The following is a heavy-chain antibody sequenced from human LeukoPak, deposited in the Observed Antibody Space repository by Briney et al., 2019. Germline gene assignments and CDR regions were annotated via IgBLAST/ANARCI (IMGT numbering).Heavy chain of an antibody. D-gene: IGHD3-22*01. V-gene: IGHV4-34*01. CDR3: ARGRRYYDSSGYASFDY. J-gene: IGHJ4*02. Sequence: SETLSLTCAVYGGSFSGYYWSWTRQPPGKGLEWIGEINHSGSTNYNPSLKSRVTISVDTSKNQFSLKLSSVTAADTAVYYCARGRRYYDSSGYASFDYWGQGTLVTVSS. CDR2: INHSGST. CDR1: GGSFSGYY.